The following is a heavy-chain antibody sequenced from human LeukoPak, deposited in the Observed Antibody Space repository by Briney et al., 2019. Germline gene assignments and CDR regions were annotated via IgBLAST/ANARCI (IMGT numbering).Heavy chain of an antibody. CDR2: ISAYNGNT. J-gene: IGHJ4*02. Sequence: ASVKVSCKASGHTFTSYGISWVRQAPGQGLEWMGWISAYNGNTNYAQKLQGRVTMTTDTSTSTAYMELRSLRSDDTAVYSCARNYYGSGSYYYFDYWGQGTLVTVSS. CDR1: GHTFTSYG. D-gene: IGHD3-10*01. CDR3: ARNYYGSGSYYYFDY. V-gene: IGHV1-18*01.